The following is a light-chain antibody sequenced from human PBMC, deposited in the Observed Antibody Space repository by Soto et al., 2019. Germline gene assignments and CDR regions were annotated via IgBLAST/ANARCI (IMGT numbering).Light chain of an antibody. Sequence: EIVLTQSPGTLSLSPGERATLSCRASQSVTRSYLAWYQQKPGQAPRLLIYGASSRATGIPDRFSGSGSGTDFTLTISRLEPEDFAVYYCQQYGGSPGVTFGPGTKVDIK. V-gene: IGKV3-20*01. CDR1: QSVTRSY. J-gene: IGKJ3*01. CDR3: QQYGGSPGVT. CDR2: GAS.